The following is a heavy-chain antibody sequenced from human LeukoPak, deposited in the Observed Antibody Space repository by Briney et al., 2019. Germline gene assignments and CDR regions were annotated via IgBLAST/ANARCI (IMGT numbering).Heavy chain of an antibody. D-gene: IGHD5-24*01. Sequence: GGSLRLSCAASGFTFTNACMSWVRQAPGKGLEWVGRIISKTDGGTTDYAAPVKGRLTISRDDSKNTLYLHMNSLKTEDTAVYFCTRSDAFDIWGQGTMVTVS. CDR1: GFTFTNAC. CDR2: IISKTDGGTT. CDR3: TRSDAFDI. J-gene: IGHJ3*02. V-gene: IGHV3-15*01.